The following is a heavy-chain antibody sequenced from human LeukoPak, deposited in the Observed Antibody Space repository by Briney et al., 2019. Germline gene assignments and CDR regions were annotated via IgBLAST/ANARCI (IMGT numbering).Heavy chain of an antibody. Sequence: ASVKVSCKASGYTFTSYGISWVRQAPGQGVEWMGWISAYNGDTNYAQKLQGRVTMTTDTSTSTAYTELRSLRSDDTAVYYCARGLQENLAWLQAFSAFDIWGQGTMVAVSS. V-gene: IGHV1-18*01. D-gene: IGHD6-19*01. CDR1: GYTFTSYG. CDR3: ARGLQENLAWLQAFSAFDI. J-gene: IGHJ3*02. CDR2: ISAYNGDT.